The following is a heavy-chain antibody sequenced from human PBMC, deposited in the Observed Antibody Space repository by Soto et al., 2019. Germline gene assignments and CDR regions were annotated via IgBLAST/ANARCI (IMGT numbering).Heavy chain of an antibody. J-gene: IGHJ3*02. CDR3: AREYYDSSGYYRFTAFDI. CDR2: INPNSGGT. CDR1: GYTFTGYY. Sequence: ASVKVSCKASGYTFTGYYMHWVRQAPGQGLEWMGWINPNSGGTNYAQKFQGWVTMTRDTSVSTAYMELSRLRSDDTAVYYCAREYYDSSGYYRFTAFDIWGQGTMVTVSS. V-gene: IGHV1-2*04. D-gene: IGHD3-22*01.